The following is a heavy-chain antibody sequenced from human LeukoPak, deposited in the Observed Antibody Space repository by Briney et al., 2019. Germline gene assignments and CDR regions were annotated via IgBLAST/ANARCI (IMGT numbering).Heavy chain of an antibody. J-gene: IGHJ4*02. CDR3: ARDGLRYFNY. Sequence: SETLSLTCAVYGGSFSGYYWSWIRQPPGKGLEWIGYIYYSGSTNYNPSLKSRVTISVDTSKNQFSLKLSSVTAADTAVYYCARDGLRYFNYWGQGTLVTVSS. V-gene: IGHV4-59*01. D-gene: IGHD3-9*01. CDR2: IYYSGST. CDR1: GGSFSGYY.